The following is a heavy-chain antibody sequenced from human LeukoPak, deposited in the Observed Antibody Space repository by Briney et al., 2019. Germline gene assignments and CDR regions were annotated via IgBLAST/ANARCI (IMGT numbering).Heavy chain of an antibody. CDR3: ARALPGCDRTNCYGLDY. CDR2: INTNTGNP. V-gene: IGHV7-4-1*02. J-gene: IGHJ4*02. Sequence: ASVKVSCKASGYTFTSYAMNWERQAPGQGLEWMGWINTNTGNPTYAQGFTGRFVFSLDTSVSTAYLQISSLKAEDTAVYYCARALPGCDRTNCYGLDYWGQGTLVTVSS. CDR1: GYTFTSYA. D-gene: IGHD2-2*01.